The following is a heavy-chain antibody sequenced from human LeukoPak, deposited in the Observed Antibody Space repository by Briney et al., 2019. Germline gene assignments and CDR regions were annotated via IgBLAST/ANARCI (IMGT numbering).Heavy chain of an antibody. D-gene: IGHD6-13*01. CDR3: ARGPRYSFY. V-gene: IGHV3-53*01. J-gene: IGHJ4*02. Sequence: MYIDGTTYYADSVKGRFTISRDQANITLYLQMNTLRDEDTAVYYCARGPRYSFYWGQGTLVSVSS. CDR2: MYIDGTT.